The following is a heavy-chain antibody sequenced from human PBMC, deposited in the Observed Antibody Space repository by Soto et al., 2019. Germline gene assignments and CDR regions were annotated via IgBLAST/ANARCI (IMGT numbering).Heavy chain of an antibody. V-gene: IGHV3-21*01. CDR2: ISSSSYI. CDR3: ERAPWLQLEGDYYGMDV. D-gene: IGHD5-12*01. J-gene: IGHJ6*02. CDR1: GFTFSSYS. Sequence: GGSLRLSCAASGFTFSSYSMNWVRQAPGTGLEWVSSISSSSYIYYADSGKGRFTISRDNAKNSLYLQMNSLRAEDTAVYYCERAPWLQLEGDYYGMDVWGQGTTVTVSS.